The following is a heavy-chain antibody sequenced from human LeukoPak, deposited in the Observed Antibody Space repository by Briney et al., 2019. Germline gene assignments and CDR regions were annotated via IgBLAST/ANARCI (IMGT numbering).Heavy chain of an antibody. Sequence: SETLSLTCTVSGGSISSYYWSWIRQPPGKGLEWIGFIYYSGSTNYNPSLKSRVTISVDTSKNQFSLKLSSVTAADTAVYYCAKGYCGSGSCFDFDFWGQGTLVTVSS. CDR2: IYYSGST. J-gene: IGHJ4*02. D-gene: IGHD2-15*01. V-gene: IGHV4-59*08. CDR3: AKGYCGSGSCFDFDF. CDR1: GGSISSYY.